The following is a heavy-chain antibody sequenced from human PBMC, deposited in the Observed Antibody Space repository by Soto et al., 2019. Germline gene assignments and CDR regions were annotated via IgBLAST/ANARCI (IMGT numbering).Heavy chain of an antibody. D-gene: IGHD6-19*01. Sequence: EVQLVESGGGLVKPGGSLRLSCAASGFTFSSYSMNWVRQAPGKGLEWVSSISSSSSYIYYADSVKGRFTISRDNAKNSLYLQMNSLRAEDTAVYYCAREDYSSGWYYFDYWGQGTLVTVSS. CDR1: GFTFSSYS. CDR3: AREDYSSGWYYFDY. V-gene: IGHV3-21*01. CDR2: ISSSSSYI. J-gene: IGHJ4*02.